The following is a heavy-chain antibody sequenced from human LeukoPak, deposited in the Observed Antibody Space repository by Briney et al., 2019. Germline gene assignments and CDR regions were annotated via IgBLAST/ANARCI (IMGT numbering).Heavy chain of an antibody. D-gene: IGHD5-24*01. CDR1: GFTFSSYA. CDR3: AKESEVVEMATMLLDY. Sequence: PGGSLRLSCAASGFTFSSYAMGWVRQAPGEGLEWVSAISGSGGSTYYADSVKGRFTISRDNSKNTLYLQMNSLRAEDTAVYYCAKESEVVEMATMLLDYWGQGTRVSVSS. CDR2: ISGSGGST. V-gene: IGHV3-23*01. J-gene: IGHJ4*02.